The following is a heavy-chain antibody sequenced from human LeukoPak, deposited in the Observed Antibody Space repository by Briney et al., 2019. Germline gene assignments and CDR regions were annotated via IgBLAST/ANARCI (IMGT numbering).Heavy chain of an antibody. J-gene: IGHJ3*02. CDR1: GGSISSYY. V-gene: IGHV4-59*01. Sequence: SETLSLTSTVAGGSISSYYWSWLRQPPGKGLEWIGYIYYSGSTNYNPSLKSRVTISVDTSKNQFSLKLSSVTAADTAVYYCARGAAGTRWAFDIWGQGTMVTVSS. CDR3: ARGAAGTRWAFDI. D-gene: IGHD6-13*01. CDR2: IYYSGST.